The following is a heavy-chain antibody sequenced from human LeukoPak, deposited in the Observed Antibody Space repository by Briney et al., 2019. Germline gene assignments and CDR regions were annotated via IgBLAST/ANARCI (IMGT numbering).Heavy chain of an antibody. J-gene: IGHJ3*02. CDR1: GYTFTSYG. CDR2: ISAYNGNT. V-gene: IGHV1-18*01. Sequence: GASVKVSCKASGYTFTSYGISWVRQAPGQGLEWMGWISAYNGNTNYAQKLQGRVTMTTDTSTSTAYMELRSLRSDDAAVYYCARGVAVLRPQYYYDSSGNDAFDIWGQGTMVTVSS. CDR3: ARGVAVLRPQYYYDSSGNDAFDI. D-gene: IGHD3-22*01.